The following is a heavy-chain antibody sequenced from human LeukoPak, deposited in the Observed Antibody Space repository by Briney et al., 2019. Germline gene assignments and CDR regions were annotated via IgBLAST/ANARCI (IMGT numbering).Heavy chain of an antibody. J-gene: IGHJ6*02. CDR3: ARHIDFWSGFGYYYGMDV. CDR1: GYRFTSNG. CDR2: ISTYNGDT. V-gene: IGHV1-18*01. Sequence: GASVKVSCKASGYRFTSNGISWVRQAPGQGLEWMGWISTYNGDTNYAPKFQGRVTMTTDTSTSTAYMELRSLRSDDTAVYYCARHIDFWSGFGYYYGMDVWGQGTTVTVSS. D-gene: IGHD3-3*01.